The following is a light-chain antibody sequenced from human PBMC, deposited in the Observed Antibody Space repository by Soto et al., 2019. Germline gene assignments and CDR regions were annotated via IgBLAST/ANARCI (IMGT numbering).Light chain of an antibody. CDR2: HVS. CDR1: SSDVGGYKY. J-gene: IGLJ2*01. Sequence: QSALTQPAAVSGSPGQSITIPCTGTSSDVGGYKYVSWYQQHPGKAPKLMIYHVSNRPSGVSTRFSGSRSGNTASLTISGLQAEDEADYYCSSYTSTSTLVFGGGTKLTVL. V-gene: IGLV2-14*01. CDR3: SSYTSTSTLV.